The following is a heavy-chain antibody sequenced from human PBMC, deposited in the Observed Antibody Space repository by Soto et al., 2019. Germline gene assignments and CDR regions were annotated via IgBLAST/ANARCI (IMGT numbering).Heavy chain of an antibody. V-gene: IGHV1-2*04. Sequence: QVQLVQSGAEVKKPGASVKVSCKASGYTCTGYYMHWVRQAPGQGLEWMGWINPNSGGTNYAQKFQGWVTMTRDTSISTAYMELSRLRSDDTAVYYCARTRVYGEAPNYYYYYGMDVWGQGTTVTVSS. CDR3: ARTRVYGEAPNYYYYYGMDV. D-gene: IGHD4-17*01. J-gene: IGHJ6*02. CDR2: INPNSGGT. CDR1: GYTCTGYY.